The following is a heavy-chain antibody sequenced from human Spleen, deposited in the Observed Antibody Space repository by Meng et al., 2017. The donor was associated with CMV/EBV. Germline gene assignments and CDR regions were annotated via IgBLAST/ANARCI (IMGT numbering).Heavy chain of an antibody. CDR1: GGSTSSYY. J-gene: IGHJ6*02. V-gene: IGHV4-34*01. CDR2: INHSGST. CDR3: ARLGYCSSTSCPDV. Sequence: SETLSLTCTVPGGSTSSYYWSWIRQPPGKGLEWIGEINHSGSTNYNPSLKSRVTISVDTSKNQFSLKLSSVTAADTAVYYCARLGYCSSTSCPDVWGQGTTVTVSS. D-gene: IGHD2-2*01.